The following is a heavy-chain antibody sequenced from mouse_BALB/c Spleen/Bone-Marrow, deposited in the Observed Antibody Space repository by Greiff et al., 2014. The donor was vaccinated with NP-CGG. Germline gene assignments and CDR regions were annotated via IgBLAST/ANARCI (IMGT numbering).Heavy chain of an antibody. Sequence: VQLKESGAELVKPGASVKLSCTASGFNIKDTYMHWVKQRPEQGLEWIGRIDPANGNTKYDPKFQGKATMTADTSSNTAYLQLSSLPSEDTAVYYCASYYYGSSLFAYWGQGTLVTVSA. V-gene: IGHV14-3*02. J-gene: IGHJ3*01. D-gene: IGHD1-1*01. CDR3: ASYYYGSSLFAY. CDR1: GFNIKDTY. CDR2: IDPANGNT.